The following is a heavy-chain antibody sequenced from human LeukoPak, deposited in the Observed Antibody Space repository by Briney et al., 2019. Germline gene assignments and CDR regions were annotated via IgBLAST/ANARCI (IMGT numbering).Heavy chain of an antibody. J-gene: IGHJ6*03. CDR1: GGTFSSYA. CDR2: IIPIFGTA. CDR3: ARGGYCSSTSCYGGDYYYYYYMDV. D-gene: IGHD2-2*01. Sequence: SVKVSCKASGGTFSSYAISWVRQAPGQGLEWMGGIIPIFGTANYAQKFQGRVTITTDESTSTAYMELSSLRSEDTAVYYCARGGYCSSTSCYGGDYYYYYYMDVWGKGTTVTVSS. V-gene: IGHV1-69*05.